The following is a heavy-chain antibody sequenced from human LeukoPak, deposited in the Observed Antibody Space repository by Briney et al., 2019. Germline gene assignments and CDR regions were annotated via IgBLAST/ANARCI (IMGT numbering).Heavy chain of an antibody. Sequence: GESLKISCKGGGYSFTTYWIVWVRQMPGKGLEWMGVIYPDDSETKYSPSFQGQVTISVDKSISTAYLQWSSLKASDTAMYYCARLGGDEVGYYFDYWGQGTLVTVSS. J-gene: IGHJ4*02. CDR1: GYSFTTYW. D-gene: IGHD2-21*02. CDR3: ARLGGDEVGYYFDY. V-gene: IGHV5-51*01. CDR2: IYPDDSET.